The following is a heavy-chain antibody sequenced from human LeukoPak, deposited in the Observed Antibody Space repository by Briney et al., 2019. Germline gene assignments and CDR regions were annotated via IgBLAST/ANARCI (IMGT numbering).Heavy chain of an antibody. Sequence: PGGSLRLSCAASGFTFSSYAMHWVRLAPGKGLEWVAVISYDGSNKYYADSVKGRFTISRDNSKTTLHLQRSSLRAEDTAVYYCAQLGITMIGGVWGKGTTVTISS. CDR3: AQLGITMIGGV. J-gene: IGHJ6*04. CDR2: ISYDGSNK. V-gene: IGHV3-30*04. CDR1: GFTFSSYA. D-gene: IGHD3-10*02.